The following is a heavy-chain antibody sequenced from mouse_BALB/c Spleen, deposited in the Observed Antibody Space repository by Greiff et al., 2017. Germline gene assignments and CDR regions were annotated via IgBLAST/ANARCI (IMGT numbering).Heavy chain of an antibody. CDR1: GFTFSSYT. D-gene: IGHD4-1*01. J-gene: IGHJ2*01. Sequence: EVQGVESGGGLVKPGGSLKLSCAASGFTFSSYTMSWVRQTPEKRLEWVATISSGGSYTYYPDSVKGRFTISRDNAKNTLYLQMSSLKSEDTAMYYCTRDLANWDYFDYWGQGTTLTVSS. V-gene: IGHV5-6-4*01. CDR2: ISSGGSYT. CDR3: TRDLANWDYFDY.